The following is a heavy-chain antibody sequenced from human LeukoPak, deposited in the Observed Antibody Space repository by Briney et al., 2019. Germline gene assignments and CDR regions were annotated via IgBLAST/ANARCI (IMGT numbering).Heavy chain of an antibody. CDR3: ASYDSRDYFDY. Sequence: VQLQETGPGLVKPSQTLSLTCTVSGGSISSGSYYWSWIRQPAGKGLEWIGRIYTSGSTNYNPSLKSRVTMSVDTSKNQFSLKLSSVTAADTAVYYCASYDSRDYFDYWGQGTLVTVSS. V-gene: IGHV4-61*02. CDR1: GGSISSGSYY. D-gene: IGHD3-22*01. CDR2: IYTSGST. J-gene: IGHJ4*02.